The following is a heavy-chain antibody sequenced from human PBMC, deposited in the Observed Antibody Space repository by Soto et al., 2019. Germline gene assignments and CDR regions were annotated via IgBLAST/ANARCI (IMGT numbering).Heavy chain of an antibody. J-gene: IGHJ4*02. CDR2: ISSSSSTI. CDR3: ARDTQDDFWSGYYRDY. D-gene: IGHD3-3*01. Sequence: EVQLVESGGGLVQPGGSLRLSYAASGFTFSSYSMNWVRQAPGKGLEWVSYISSSSSTIYYADSVKGRFTISRDNAKNXLYLQMNSLRDEDTAVYYCARDTQDDFWSGYYRDYWGQGTLVTVSS. CDR1: GFTFSSYS. V-gene: IGHV3-48*02.